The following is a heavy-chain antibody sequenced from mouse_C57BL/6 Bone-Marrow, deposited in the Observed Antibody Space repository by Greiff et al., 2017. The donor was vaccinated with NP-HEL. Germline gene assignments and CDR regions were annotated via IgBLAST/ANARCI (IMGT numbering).Heavy chain of an antibody. CDR1: GYTFTDYN. J-gene: IGHJ3*01. D-gene: IGHD2-4*01. V-gene: IGHV1-18*01. Sequence: EVQLQQSGPELVKPGASVKIPCKASGYTFTDYNMDWVKQSHGKSLEWIGDINPNNGGTIYNQKFKGKATLTVDKSSSTAYMELRSLTSEDTAVYYCARGDMDDSAWFAYWGQGTLVTVSA. CDR2: INPNNGGT. CDR3: ARGDMDDSAWFAY.